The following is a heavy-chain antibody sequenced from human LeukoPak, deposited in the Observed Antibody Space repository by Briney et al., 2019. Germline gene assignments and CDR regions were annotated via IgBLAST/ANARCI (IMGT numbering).Heavy chain of an antibody. J-gene: IGHJ4*02. D-gene: IGHD3-22*01. CDR2: FDPEDGET. CDR3: AKIHYYDSSGYSLAFGY. Sequence: ASVKVSCKVSGYTLTELSMHGVRQAPGKGLEWMGGFDPEDGETIYAQKFQGRVTMTEDTSTDTAYMELSSLRSEDTAVYYCAKIHYYDSSGYSLAFGYWGQGTLVTVFS. CDR1: GYTLTELS. V-gene: IGHV1-24*01.